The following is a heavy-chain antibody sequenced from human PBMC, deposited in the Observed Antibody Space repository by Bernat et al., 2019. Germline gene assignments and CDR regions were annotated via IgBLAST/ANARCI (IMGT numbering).Heavy chain of an antibody. Sequence: QVQLQESGPGLVKPSETLSLTCTVSGGSISSYYWSWIRQPPGKGLEWIGYIYYSGSTYYNPSLKSRVTISVDTSKNQFSLKLSSVTAADTAVYYCARTVTPPYYFDYWGQGTLVTVSS. V-gene: IGHV4-59*06. J-gene: IGHJ4*02. CDR2: IYYSGST. CDR3: ARTVTPPYYFDY. D-gene: IGHD4-17*01. CDR1: GGSISSYY.